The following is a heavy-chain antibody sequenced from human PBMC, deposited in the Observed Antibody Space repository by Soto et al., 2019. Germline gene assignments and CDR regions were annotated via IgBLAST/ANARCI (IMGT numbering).Heavy chain of an antibody. Sequence: QVQLQQWGAGLLKPSETVSLTCAVYGGSFIGYYGTWIPQPPGKGLECIGEINHSGSTNYNPSLKSRVTISADTSKQLFSLRLSSVTAADTAVYYCATLGHYDFWSGFRKGNWFDPWGQGTLVTVSS. J-gene: IGHJ5*02. CDR1: GGSFIGYY. CDR2: INHSGST. D-gene: IGHD3-3*01. CDR3: ATLGHYDFWSGFRKGNWFDP. V-gene: IGHV4-34*01.